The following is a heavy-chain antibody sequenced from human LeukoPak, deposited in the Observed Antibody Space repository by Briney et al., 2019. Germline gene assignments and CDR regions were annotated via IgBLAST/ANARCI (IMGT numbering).Heavy chain of an antibody. CDR2: INPSGGST. V-gene: IGHV1-46*01. CDR1: GYTFTSYY. D-gene: IGHD3-3*01. Sequence: GASVTVSCKASGYTFTSYYTHWVRQAPGQGKEWMGVINPSGGSTSYAQKVQGRVTMTRDTSTSTVYMELSSLRSEDTAVYYCARDKVDYDFWSGYYDYWGQGTLVTVSS. J-gene: IGHJ4*02. CDR3: ARDKVDYDFWSGYYDY.